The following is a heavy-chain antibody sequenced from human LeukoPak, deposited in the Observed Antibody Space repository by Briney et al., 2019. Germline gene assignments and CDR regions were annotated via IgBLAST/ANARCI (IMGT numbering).Heavy chain of an antibody. J-gene: IGHJ4*02. D-gene: IGHD4-17*01. Sequence: PGGSLRLSCAASGFNVSRNYMSWVRQAPGKGLEWVSLIYRGGTTYYADSVKGRFTISRDNSKNTLSLQMNSLRAEDTAVYYCVGADRDGDPDHFDYWGQGTLVTVSS. CDR2: IYRGGTT. CDR1: GFNVSRNY. CDR3: VGADRDGDPDHFDY. V-gene: IGHV3-53*01.